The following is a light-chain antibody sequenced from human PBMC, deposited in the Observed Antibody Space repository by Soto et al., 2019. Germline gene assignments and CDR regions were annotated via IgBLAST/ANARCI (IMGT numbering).Light chain of an antibody. CDR3: QQRSNWPS. CDR2: DAS. V-gene: IGKV3-11*01. Sequence: ELVLTPAAATIDLSPTETTTLSCSSSQNVSRYLAWYQQKPGQAPRLLIYDASNRATGIPARFSGSGSATDFTLTTSSLEHEDFAVYCCQQRSNWPSFGQGTQLEIK. CDR1: QNVSRY. J-gene: IGKJ5*01.